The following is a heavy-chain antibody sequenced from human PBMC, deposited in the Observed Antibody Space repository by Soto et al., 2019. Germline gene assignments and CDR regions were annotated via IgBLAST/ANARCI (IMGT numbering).Heavy chain of an antibody. CDR2: IYPGDSDT. D-gene: IGHD3-22*01. Sequence: GESLKISCKGSGYSFTSYWIGWVRQMPGKGLEWMGIIYPGDSDTRYSPSFQGHVTISADKSISTAYLQWSILKASDTAMYYCARHPEYCYDSSCYYYYYGMDVWGQGTTVTVSS. V-gene: IGHV5-51*01. CDR3: ARHPEYCYDSSCYYYYYGMDV. CDR1: GYSFTSYW. J-gene: IGHJ6*02.